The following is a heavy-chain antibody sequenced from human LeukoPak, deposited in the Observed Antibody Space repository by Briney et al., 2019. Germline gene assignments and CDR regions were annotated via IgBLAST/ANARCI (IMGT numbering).Heavy chain of an antibody. D-gene: IGHD3-3*01. J-gene: IGHJ4*02. CDR2: IWYDGSNK. CDR1: GFTFSSYA. CDR3: ARDSYDFWSGLGY. Sequence: GGSLRLSCAASGFTFSSYAMSWVRQAPGKGLEWVAVIWYDGSNKYYADSVKGRFTISRDNSKNALYLQMNSLRAEDTAVYYCARDSYDFWSGLGYWGQGTLVTVSS. V-gene: IGHV3-33*08.